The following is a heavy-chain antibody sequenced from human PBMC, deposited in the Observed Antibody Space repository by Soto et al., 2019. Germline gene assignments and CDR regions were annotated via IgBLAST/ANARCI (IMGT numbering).Heavy chain of an antibody. CDR3: ARANGRY. CDR1: GVTVSSNY. D-gene: IGHD2-8*01. V-gene: IGHV3-53*02. CDR2: IYSGGNT. Sequence: EVQLVETGGGSIQPGGSLRLSCTASGVTVSSNYMTWVRQAPGKGLEWVSVIYSGGNTYYADSVKCRFTSPRDKSKKSLYLQMNGLRAEDTAIYYCARANGRYWGQGTRVTVSS. J-gene: IGHJ4*02.